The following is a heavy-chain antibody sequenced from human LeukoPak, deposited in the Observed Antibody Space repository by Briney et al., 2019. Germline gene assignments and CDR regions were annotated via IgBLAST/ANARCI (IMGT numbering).Heavy chain of an antibody. Sequence: ASVKVSCKASGYTFTGYYMHWVRQAPGQGLEWMGFIDPNNGGTNYAQKFQGRVTLTRDTSFSTAYMELSSLRSDDTAVYHCATDEGGWGQGTLVTVSS. CDR2: IDPNNGGT. V-gene: IGHV1-2*02. CDR3: ATDEGG. J-gene: IGHJ1*01. D-gene: IGHD3-16*01. CDR1: GYTFTGYY.